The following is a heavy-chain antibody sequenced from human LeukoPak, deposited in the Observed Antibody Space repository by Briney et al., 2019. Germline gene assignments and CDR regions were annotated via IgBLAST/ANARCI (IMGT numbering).Heavy chain of an antibody. V-gene: IGHV4-61*02. Sequence: SETLSLTCTVSGGSISSGSYYWSWIRQPAGKGLEWIGRIYTSGSTNYNPSLKSRVTISVDTSKNQFSLKLSSVTAADTAVYYCARAPFSGYSYGSFSSWFDPWGQGTLVTVSS. D-gene: IGHD5-18*01. J-gene: IGHJ5*02. CDR3: ARAPFSGYSYGSFSSWFDP. CDR1: GGSISSGSYY. CDR2: IYTSGST.